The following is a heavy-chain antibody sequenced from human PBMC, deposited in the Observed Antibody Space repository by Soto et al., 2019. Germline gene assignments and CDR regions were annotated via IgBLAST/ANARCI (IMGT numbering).Heavy chain of an antibody. V-gene: IGHV3-30*18. CDR1: GFTFSNYA. J-gene: IGHJ4*02. D-gene: IGHD3-16*02. Sequence: QVQLVESGGGVVQPGRSLRLSCAASGFTFSNYAMHWVRQAPGKGLEWVAVISYDGSDKYYADSVKGRFTISRDNSKSTMNMQINSLTADAPAVYYCAKALGELSLESYDYWGQGTLITVS. CDR2: ISYDGSDK. CDR3: AKALGELSLESYDY.